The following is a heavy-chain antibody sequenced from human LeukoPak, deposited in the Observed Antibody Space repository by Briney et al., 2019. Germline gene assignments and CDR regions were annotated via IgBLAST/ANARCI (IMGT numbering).Heavy chain of an antibody. CDR1: GFTFSSYN. D-gene: IGHD3-3*01. CDR2: VSSRSSFI. CDR3: ARDFSAGPPGY. V-gene: IGHV3-21*01. J-gene: IGHJ4*02. Sequence: GGSLRLSCAASGFTFSSYNMNWVRQAPGKGLEWVSSVSSRSSFIYYADSVKGRFTIYRDDATNSLYLRMSSLRAEDTAVYYCARDFSAGPPGYWGQGTLVTVSS.